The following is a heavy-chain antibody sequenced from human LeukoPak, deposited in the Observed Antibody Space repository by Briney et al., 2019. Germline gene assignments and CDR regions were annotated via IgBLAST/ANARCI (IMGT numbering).Heavy chain of an antibody. J-gene: IGHJ4*02. Sequence: ETLSLTCTVSSGSISSYYWSWIRQPPGKGLEWIGYIFYSGSTNYNPSLKSRVTISVDTSKNQFSLGLSSVTAADTAVYYCARGPTRYYFDCWGQGTLVTVPS. CDR1: SGSISSYY. D-gene: IGHD4-17*01. V-gene: IGHV4-59*01. CDR2: IFYSGST. CDR3: ARGPTRYYFDC.